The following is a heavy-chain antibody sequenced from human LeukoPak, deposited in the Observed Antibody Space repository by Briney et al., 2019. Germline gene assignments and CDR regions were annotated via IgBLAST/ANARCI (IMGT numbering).Heavy chain of an antibody. D-gene: IGHD5-18*01. CDR3: ARYSYGSILAAFDI. J-gene: IGHJ3*02. CDR2: INHSGIT. CDR1: GGSFSTNY. V-gene: IGHV4-34*01. Sequence: PSETLSLTCGVSGGSFSTNYWSWIRQSSEKGLEWIGEINHSGITNYSPSLKSRLSISIDTSKNQFSLKLSSVTAADTAVYYCARYSYGSILAAFDIWGQGTMVTVSS.